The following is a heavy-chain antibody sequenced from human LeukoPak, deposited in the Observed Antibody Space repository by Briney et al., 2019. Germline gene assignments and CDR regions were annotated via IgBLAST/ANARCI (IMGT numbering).Heavy chain of an antibody. CDR1: GFTFSSYG. V-gene: IGHV3-23*01. J-gene: IGHJ5*02. D-gene: IGHD4-17*01. CDR3: ARGYYGDPSWFDP. Sequence: GGSLRLSCAASGFTFSSYGMSWVRQAPGKGLEWVSAISGSGGSTYYADSVKGRFTISRDNSKNTLYLQMNSLRAEDTAVYYCARGYYGDPSWFDPWGQGTLVTVSS. CDR2: ISGSGGST.